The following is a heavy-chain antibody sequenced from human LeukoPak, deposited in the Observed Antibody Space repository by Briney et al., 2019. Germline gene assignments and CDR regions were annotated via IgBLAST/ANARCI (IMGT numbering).Heavy chain of an antibody. CDR3: ARELLGITGFRYGRRIDY. J-gene: IGHJ4*02. CDR2: NSSCSSTI. Sequence: PGGSLRLSCAASGFNFITYSMNWVRQAPGKGLEGVSYNSSCSSTIHYADSVKGRFTISRDHDKISLSLHMNSLRAEDAAVFYCARELLGITGFRYGRRIDYWGQEPLVTVSS. V-gene: IGHV3-48*01. CDR1: GFNFITYS. D-gene: IGHD5-18*01.